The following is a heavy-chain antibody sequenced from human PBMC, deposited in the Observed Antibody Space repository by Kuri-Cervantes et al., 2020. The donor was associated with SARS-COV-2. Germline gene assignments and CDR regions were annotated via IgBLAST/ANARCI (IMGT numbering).Heavy chain of an antibody. CDR2: MNPNSGNT. CDR1: GYTFTSYD. V-gene: IGHV1-8*01. D-gene: IGHD3-3*01. CDR3: ARAPYYDFWSGTSTDAFDI. Sequence: ASVKVSCKASGYTFTSYDINWVRQATGQGLEWMGWMNPNSGNTGYAQKFQGRVTMTGNTSISTAYMELSSLRSEDTAVYYCARAPYYDFWSGTSTDAFDIWGQGTMVTVSS. J-gene: IGHJ3*02.